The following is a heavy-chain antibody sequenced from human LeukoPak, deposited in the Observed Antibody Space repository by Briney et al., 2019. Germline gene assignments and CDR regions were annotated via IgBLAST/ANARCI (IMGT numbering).Heavy chain of an antibody. CDR1: GGTFSTYG. CDR3: ARDLGGQQQEFDY. D-gene: IGHD6-13*01. CDR2: IIPILGIP. J-gene: IGHJ4*02. V-gene: IGHV1-69*04. Sequence: SVKVSCKASGGTFSTYGFSWVRQAPGQGLEWMGRIIPILGIPNYAQKFQGRVTITADKPTSTAYMELRSLRSDDTAVYYCARDLGGQQQEFDYWGQGTLVTVSS.